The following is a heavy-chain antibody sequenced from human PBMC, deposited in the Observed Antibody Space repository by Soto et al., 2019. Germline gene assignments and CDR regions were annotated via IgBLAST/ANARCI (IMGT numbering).Heavy chain of an antibody. CDR3: ARGTSRYCSGGSCYRVYYYGMDV. CDR2: INPNSGGT. V-gene: IGHV1-2*02. CDR1: EYTFTGYY. D-gene: IGHD2-15*01. Sequence: ASVKVSCKASEYTFTGYYMHWVRQAPGQGLEWMGWINPNSGGTNYAQKFQGRVTMTRDTSISTAYMELSRLRSDDTAVYYCARGTSRYCSGGSCYRVYYYGMDVWGQGTTVTVSS. J-gene: IGHJ6*02.